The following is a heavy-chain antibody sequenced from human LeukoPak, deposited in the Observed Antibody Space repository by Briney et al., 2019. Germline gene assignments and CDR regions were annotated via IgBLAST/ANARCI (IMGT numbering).Heavy chain of an antibody. V-gene: IGHV3-7*01. D-gene: IGHD1-26*01. CDR2: IKQDGSEK. Sequence: SGGSLRLSCAASGFTFSSYWMSWVRQAPGKGLEWVANIKQDGSEKYYVDSVKGRFTISRDNAKNSLYPQMNSLRAEDTAVYYCARGGIVGATTVAYWGQGTLVTVSS. J-gene: IGHJ4*02. CDR3: ARGGIVGATTVAY. CDR1: GFTFSSYW.